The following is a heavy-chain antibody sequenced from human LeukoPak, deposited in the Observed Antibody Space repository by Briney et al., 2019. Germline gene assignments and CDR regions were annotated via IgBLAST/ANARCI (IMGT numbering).Heavy chain of an antibody. V-gene: IGHV3-30*18. CDR2: ISYDGSNK. J-gene: IGHJ6*02. D-gene: IGHD6-13*01. Sequence: GRSLRLSCAASGFTFSSYGMHWVRQAPGKGLEWVAVISYDGSNKYYADSVKGRFTISRDNSKNTLYLQMNSLRAEDTAVYYCAKGQGSSWYALYYYYGMDVWGQGTTVTVSS. CDR1: GFTFSSYG. CDR3: AKGQGSSWYALYYYYGMDV.